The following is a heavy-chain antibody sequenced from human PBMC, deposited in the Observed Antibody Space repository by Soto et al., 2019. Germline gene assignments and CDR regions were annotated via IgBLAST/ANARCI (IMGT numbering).Heavy chain of an antibody. CDR3: AIAAYCSGATCYSDYNWFNP. CDR2: FDPENDET. V-gene: IGHV1-24*01. J-gene: IGHJ5*02. D-gene: IGHD2-15*01. Sequence: ASVKVSCKVSRYTLSEVSIHWVRQTPGKGLEWMGGFDPENDETSYAQKFQGRVTLTEDTSTDTAYLELSTMRSEDTAIYYCAIAAYCSGATCYSDYNWFNPLGQGIWVIVSS. CDR1: RYTLSEVS.